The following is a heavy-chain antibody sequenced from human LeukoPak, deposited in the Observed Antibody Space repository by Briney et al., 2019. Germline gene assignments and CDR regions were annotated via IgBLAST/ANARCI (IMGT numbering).Heavy chain of an antibody. V-gene: IGHV1-69*05. Sequence: SVKVSCKASGGTFSSYAISWVRQAPGQGLEWMGGIIPIFGTANYAQKFQGRVTMTRGTSTSTVYMELSSLRSEDTAVYYCARAPDGSGLDGSWFDPWGQGTLVTVSS. J-gene: IGHJ5*02. CDR2: IIPIFGTA. CDR3: ARAPDGSGLDGSWFDP. CDR1: GGTFSSYA. D-gene: IGHD3-10*01.